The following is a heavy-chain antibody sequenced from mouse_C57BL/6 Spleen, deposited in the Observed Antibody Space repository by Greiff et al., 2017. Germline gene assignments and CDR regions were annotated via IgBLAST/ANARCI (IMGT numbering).Heavy chain of an antibody. CDR3: ARYRDRWYFDV. CDR1: GFTFTDYY. V-gene: IGHV7-3*01. J-gene: IGHJ1*03. CDR2: IRNKANGYTT. Sequence: EVMLVESGGGLVQPGGSLSLSCAASGFTFTDYYMSWVRQPPGKALEWLGFIRNKANGYTTEYSASVKGRFTISRDNSQSILYLQMNALRAEDSATYYCARYRDRWYFDVWGTGTTVTVSS.